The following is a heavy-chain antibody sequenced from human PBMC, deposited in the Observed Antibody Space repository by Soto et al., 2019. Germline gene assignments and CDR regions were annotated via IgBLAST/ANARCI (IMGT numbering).Heavy chain of an antibody. CDR2: IYHSGST. D-gene: IGHD4-17*01. V-gene: IGHV4-30-2*01. Sequence: SETLSLTCAVSGGSISSGGYSCSWIRQPPGKGLEWIGYIYHSGSTYYNPSLKSRVTISVDRSKNQFSLKLSSVTAADTAVYYCAREAMTTVTTGYFDYWGQGTLVTVSS. CDR1: GGSISSGGYS. CDR3: AREAMTTVTTGYFDY. J-gene: IGHJ4*02.